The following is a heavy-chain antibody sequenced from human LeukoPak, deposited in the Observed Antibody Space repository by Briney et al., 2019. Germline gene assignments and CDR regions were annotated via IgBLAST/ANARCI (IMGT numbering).Heavy chain of an antibody. V-gene: IGHV4-39*01. J-gene: IGHJ4*02. CDR3: ARHSGSTSYSPSDY. CDR1: GGSISGSSYY. CDR2: IYYSGST. D-gene: IGHD3-22*01. Sequence: PSETLSLTCTVSGGSISGSSYYWGWIRQPPGKGLEWIGGIYYSGSTYYNPSLKSRVTISVDTSKNQFSLKLNSVTATDTAVYYCARHSGSTSYSPSDYWGQGTLVTVSS.